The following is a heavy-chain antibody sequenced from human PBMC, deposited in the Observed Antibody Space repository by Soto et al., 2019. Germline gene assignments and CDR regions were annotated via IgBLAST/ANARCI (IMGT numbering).Heavy chain of an antibody. CDR2: ISYDGSNK. V-gene: IGHV3-30-3*01. CDR1: GFTFSSYA. CDR3: ARGVQLSPYYYYYYGMDV. Sequence: GGSLRLSCAASGFTFSSYAMHRVRQAPGKGLEWVAVISYDGSNKYYADSVKGRFTISRDNSKNTLYLQMNSLRAEDTAVYYCARGVQLSPYYYYYYGMDVWGQGTTVTVS. D-gene: IGHD5-18*01. J-gene: IGHJ6*02.